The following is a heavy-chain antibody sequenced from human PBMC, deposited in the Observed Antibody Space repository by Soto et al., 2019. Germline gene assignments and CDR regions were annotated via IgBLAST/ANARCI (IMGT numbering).Heavy chain of an antibody. CDR2: ISSSSSTI. J-gene: IGHJ2*01. Sequence: EVQLVESGGGLVQPGGSLRLSCAASGFTFSSYSMNWVRQAPGKGLEWVSYISSSSSTIYYADSVKGRFTISRDNAKNSLSLQRNSLSAEDTAVYSWARGAGPYYDFLTGYPNWYSALGGRGTLVTVS. V-gene: IGHV3-48*01. CDR3: ARGAGPYYDFLTGYPNWYSAL. D-gene: IGHD3-9*01. CDR1: GFTFSSYS.